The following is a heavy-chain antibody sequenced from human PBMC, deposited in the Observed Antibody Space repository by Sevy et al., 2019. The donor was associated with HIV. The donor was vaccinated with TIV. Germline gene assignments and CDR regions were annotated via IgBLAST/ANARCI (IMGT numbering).Heavy chain of an antibody. J-gene: IGHJ3*02. CDR2: ISSSSSYI. CDR1: GFTFSSYS. Sequence: GGSLRLSCAASGFTFSSYSMNRVRQAPWKGLEWVSSISSSSSYIYYADSVKGRFTISRDNAKNSLYLQMNSLRAEDTAVYYCARDPPIAAAAFDIWGQGTMVTVSS. D-gene: IGHD6-13*01. CDR3: ARDPPIAAAAFDI. V-gene: IGHV3-21*01.